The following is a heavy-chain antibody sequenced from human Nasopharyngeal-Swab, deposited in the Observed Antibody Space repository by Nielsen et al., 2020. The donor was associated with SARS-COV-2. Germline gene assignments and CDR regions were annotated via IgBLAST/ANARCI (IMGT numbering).Heavy chain of an antibody. J-gene: IGHJ3*02. CDR1: GDSVSSNSAA. V-gene: IGHV6-1*01. CDR2: TYYRSKWYN. CDR3: ARESASSGWSDDAFDI. D-gene: IGHD6-19*01. Sequence: SETLSLTCAISGDSVSSNSAAWNWTRQSPSRGLEWLGRTYYRSKWYNDYAVSVKSRITINPDTSKNQFSLQLNSVTPEDTAVYYCARESASSGWSDDAFDIWGQGTMVTVSS.